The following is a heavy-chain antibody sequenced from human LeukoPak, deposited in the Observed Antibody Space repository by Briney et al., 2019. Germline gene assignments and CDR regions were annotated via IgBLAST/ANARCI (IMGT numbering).Heavy chain of an antibody. V-gene: IGHV4-59*01. CDR2: IYYTGST. D-gene: IGHD1-14*01. J-gene: IGHJ4*02. CDR3: AGMRITTPTVRTLDY. CDR1: GGSMSTYY. Sequence: KTSETLSLTCTVSGGSMSTYYWTRIRQPPGKGLEWIGFIYYTGSTNYNPSLKSRVTISVDTSKNQFSLKLSSVTAADTAVYYCAGMRITTPTVRTLDYWGQGTLVTVSS.